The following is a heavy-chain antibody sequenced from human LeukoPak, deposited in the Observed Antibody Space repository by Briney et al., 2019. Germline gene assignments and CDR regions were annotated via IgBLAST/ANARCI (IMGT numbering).Heavy chain of an antibody. J-gene: IGHJ6*02. CDR2: IYYSGST. CDR3: ARGIGSGWYPYYYGMDV. D-gene: IGHD6-19*01. V-gene: IGHV4-39*01. CDR1: GGSISSSSYY. Sequence: SETLSLTCTVSGGSISSSSYYWGWIRQPPGKGLEWIGSIYYSGSTYYNPSLKSRVTISVDTSKNQFSLKLSSVTAADTAVYYCARGIGSGWYPYYYGMDVWGQGTTVTVSS.